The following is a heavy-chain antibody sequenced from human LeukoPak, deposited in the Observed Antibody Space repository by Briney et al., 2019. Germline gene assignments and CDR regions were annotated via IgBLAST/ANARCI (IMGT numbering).Heavy chain of an antibody. D-gene: IGHD3-3*01. V-gene: IGHV4-4*07. CDR3: ARVYHYDFWSTDYYYYMDV. CDR2: IYTSGST. J-gene: IGHJ6*03. Sequence: PSETLSLTCTVSGGSISSYYWSWIRRPAGKGLEWIGRIYTSGSTNYNPSLKSRVTMSVDTSKNQFSLKLSSVTAADTAVYYCARVYHYDFWSTDYYYYMDVWGKGTTVTVSS. CDR1: GGSISSYY.